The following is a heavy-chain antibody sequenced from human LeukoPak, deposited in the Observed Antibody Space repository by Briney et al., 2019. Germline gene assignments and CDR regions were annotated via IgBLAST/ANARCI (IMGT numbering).Heavy chain of an antibody. V-gene: IGHV1-46*01. D-gene: IGHD1-26*01. CDR1: GYTFTSYY. CDR3: ALGRALADYYFDY. CDR2: INPSGGST. J-gene: IGHJ4*02. Sequence: ASVKVSCKASGYTFTSYYMHWVRQAPGQGLEWMGIINPSGGSTSYAQKFKGSLTMTRATSTSTVYMELSSLRSEDTAVYYCALGRALADYYFDYWGQGTLVTVSS.